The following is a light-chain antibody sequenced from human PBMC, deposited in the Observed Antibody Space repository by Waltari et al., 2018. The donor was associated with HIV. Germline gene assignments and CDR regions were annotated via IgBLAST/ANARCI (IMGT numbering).Light chain of an antibody. J-gene: IGKJ1*01. CDR2: ATS. V-gene: IGKV3-20*01. CDR3: QQYAVSPRT. CDR1: QSVDTSY. Sequence: EIVLTQSPGTLSLSPGEGATLSRRASQSVDTSYLTWYQQRPGQAPRLLIYATSSRATGIPDRFSGSGSGTDFTLTISGLEPEDFAVYYCQQYAVSPRTFGPGTKV.